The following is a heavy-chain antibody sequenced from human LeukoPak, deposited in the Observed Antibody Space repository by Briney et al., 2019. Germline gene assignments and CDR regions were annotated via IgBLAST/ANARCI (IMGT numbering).Heavy chain of an antibody. D-gene: IGHD3-22*01. J-gene: IGHJ4*02. CDR2: INPNSGGT. CDR3: ALDYYDSSGYLY. CDR1: GYTFTGYY. Sequence: PAASVKVSCKASGYTFTGYYMHWVRQAPGQGLEWMGRINPNSGGTNYAQKFQGRVTMTRDTSISTAYMELSRLRSDDTAVYYCALDYYDSSGYLYWGQGTLVTVSS. V-gene: IGHV1-2*06.